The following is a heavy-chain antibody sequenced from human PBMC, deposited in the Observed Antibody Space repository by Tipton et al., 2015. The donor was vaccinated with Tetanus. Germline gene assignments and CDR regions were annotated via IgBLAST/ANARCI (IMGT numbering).Heavy chain of an antibody. CDR3: ARDQGATRGAYYYGMDV. D-gene: IGHD5-12*01. CDR1: GGSISSYY. V-gene: IGHV4-59*01. J-gene: IGHJ6*02. Sequence: TLSLTCTVPGGSISSYYWSWIRQPPGKGLEWIGYIYYSGSTNYNPSLKSRVTISVDTSKNQFSLKLSSVTAADTAVYYCARDQGATRGAYYYGMDVWGQGTTVTVSS. CDR2: IYYSGST.